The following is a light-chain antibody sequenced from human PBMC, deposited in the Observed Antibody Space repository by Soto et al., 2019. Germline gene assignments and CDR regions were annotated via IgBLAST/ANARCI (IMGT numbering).Light chain of an antibody. J-gene: IGLJ2*01. CDR3: SSYAGSNNVV. CDR1: SSDVGGYNY. Sequence: QSALTQPPSASGSPGQSVTISCTGTSSDVGGYNYVSWYQQHPGKAPKLIIYEVSQWPSGVPDRFSGSKSGNTASLTVSGLQAEDEAVYHCSSYAGSNNVVLGGGTKVTVL. V-gene: IGLV2-8*01. CDR2: EVS.